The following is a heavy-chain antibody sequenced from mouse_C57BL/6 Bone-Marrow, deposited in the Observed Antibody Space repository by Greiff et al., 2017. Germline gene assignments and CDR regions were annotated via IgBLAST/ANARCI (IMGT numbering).Heavy chain of an antibody. CDR1: GYTFTSYW. V-gene: IGHV1-69*01. D-gene: IGHD1-2*01. CDR2: IDPSDSYT. CDR3: ARDTTAYAMDY. J-gene: IGHJ4*01. Sequence: QVQLQQPGAELVMPGASVKLSCKASGYTFTSYWMHWVKQRPGQGLEWIGEIDPSDSYTNYNQKFKGKSTLTVDKTSSTAYMQLSSLQSEDSAVYYCARDTTAYAMDYWGQGTSVTVSS.